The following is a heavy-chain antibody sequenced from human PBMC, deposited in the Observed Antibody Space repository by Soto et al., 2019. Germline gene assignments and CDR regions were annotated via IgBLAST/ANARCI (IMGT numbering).Heavy chain of an antibody. CDR3: TTGYDGSSWYGNDY. V-gene: IGHV3-15*07. CDR2: IKSKTDGGTT. CDR1: GFTFSNAW. D-gene: IGHD6-13*01. Sequence: LRLSCAASGFTFSNAWMNWVRQAPGKGLEWVGRIKSKTDGGTTDYAAPAKGRFTISRDDSKNTLYLQVNILRTEDTAVYYCTTGYDGSSWYGNDYWGQGTLVTVSS. J-gene: IGHJ4*02.